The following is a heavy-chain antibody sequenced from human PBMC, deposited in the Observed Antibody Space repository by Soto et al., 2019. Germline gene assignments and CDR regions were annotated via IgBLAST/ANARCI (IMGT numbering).Heavy chain of an antibody. J-gene: IGHJ4*02. V-gene: IGHV3-23*01. CDR3: AKGGGSCRY. D-gene: IGHD2-15*01. Sequence: EVQLLESGGGLVQPGGSLRLSCAASGFTFSSYAMSWVRQAPGKGLEWVSGISGSGGSTYYADSVKGRFTISIDNSKNSLYLQMNSLRAEDKDVYYCAKGGGSCRYWGQGTLVTVSS. CDR2: ISGSGGST. CDR1: GFTFSSYA.